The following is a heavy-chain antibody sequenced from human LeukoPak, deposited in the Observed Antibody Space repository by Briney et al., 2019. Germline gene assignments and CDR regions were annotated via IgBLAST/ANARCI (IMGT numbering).Heavy chain of an antibody. CDR1: GFTFSSYA. J-gene: IGHJ6*02. CDR2: ISSNGGST. V-gene: IGHV3-64*04. D-gene: IGHD2-15*01. CDR3: ARDMEGGYCSGGRCYSGPPYYYYGMDV. Sequence: PGGSLRLSCSASGFTFSSYAMNWVRQAPGKGLEYVSAISSNGGSTYYADSVKARFTISRDNSKNTLYLQMNSLRAEDTAMYYCARDMEGGYCSGGRCYSGPPYYYYGMDVWGQGTTVTVSS.